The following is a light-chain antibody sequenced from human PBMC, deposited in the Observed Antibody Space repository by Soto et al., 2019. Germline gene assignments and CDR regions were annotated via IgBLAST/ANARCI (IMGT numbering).Light chain of an antibody. CDR2: GAS. Sequence: IQPTQSPSSLYEPVGDRVYSTCRASRGIRTDLGWYQHKPGKAPKLLIHGASSLQSGVPSRFSGSASGTEFTLTISSLQPEDLASYYCLQDHSYPWTFGQGTKVEI. CDR1: RGIRTD. V-gene: IGKV1-6*01. J-gene: IGKJ1*01. CDR3: LQDHSYPWT.